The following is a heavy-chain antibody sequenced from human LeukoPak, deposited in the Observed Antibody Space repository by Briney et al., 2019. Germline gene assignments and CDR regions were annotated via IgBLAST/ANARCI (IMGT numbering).Heavy chain of an antibody. Sequence: ASVKVSCKASGYTFTGYYMRWVRQAPGQGLEWMGWINPNSGGTNYAQKFQGWVTMTRDTSISTAYMELSRLRSDDTAVYYCARDRSGSSPFYYCYGMDVWGQGTTVTVSS. J-gene: IGHJ6*02. CDR1: GYTFTGYY. D-gene: IGHD6-13*01. CDR2: INPNSGGT. V-gene: IGHV1-2*04. CDR3: ARDRSGSSPFYYCYGMDV.